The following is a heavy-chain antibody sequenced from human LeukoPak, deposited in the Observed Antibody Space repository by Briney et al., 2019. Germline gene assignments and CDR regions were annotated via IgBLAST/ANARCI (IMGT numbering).Heavy chain of an antibody. CDR2: IASDGSHT. V-gene: IGHV3-30-3*01. CDR1: GFTFSTYF. CDR3: ARERQDTILHSGAFDI. D-gene: IGHD2-21*01. Sequence: GRSLRLSCAASGFTFSTYFTRWVRQAPGKGLEWVADIASDGSHTFYVESVKGRFTISRDNSKNTLYLQMNSLRAEDTAVYFCARERQDTILHSGAFDIWGQGTMVTVPS. J-gene: IGHJ3*02.